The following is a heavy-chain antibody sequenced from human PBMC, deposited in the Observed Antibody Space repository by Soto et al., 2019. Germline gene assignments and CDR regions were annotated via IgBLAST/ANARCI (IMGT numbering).Heavy chain of an antibody. D-gene: IGHD3-10*01. CDR2: INPNTGGS. Sequence: SVKVSCTASGCTLIGHDRNWGRQSPGQGLEWMGWINPNTGGSNYAEKFKGRILMTRDTSIFTTHMRLNRLTSDDTAVYYCARDIIVDSPDNDGMDVWGQGTTVTVSS. CDR1: GCTLIGHD. V-gene: IGHV1-2*02. CDR3: ARDIIVDSPDNDGMDV. J-gene: IGHJ6*02.